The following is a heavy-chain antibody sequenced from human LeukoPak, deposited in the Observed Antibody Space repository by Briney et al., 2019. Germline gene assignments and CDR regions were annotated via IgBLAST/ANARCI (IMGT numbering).Heavy chain of an antibody. J-gene: IGHJ4*02. CDR2: INPNSGGT. V-gene: IGHV1-2*02. CDR3: ARADIVLMVYAYDY. Sequence: GASVKVSCKASGYTFTGYYMHWVRQAHGQGLEWMGWINPNSGGTNYAQKFQGRVTMTRDTSISTAYMELSRLRSDDTAVYYCARADIVLMVYAYDYWGQGTLVTVSS. CDR1: GYTFTGYY. D-gene: IGHD2-8*01.